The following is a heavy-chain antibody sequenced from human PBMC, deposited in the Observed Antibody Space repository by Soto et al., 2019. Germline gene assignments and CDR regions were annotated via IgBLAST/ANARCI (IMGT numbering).Heavy chain of an antibody. J-gene: IGHJ6*02. Sequence: GGSLRLSCAASGLTFSSYGMHWVRQAPGKGLEWVAVIWYDGSNKYYADSVKGRFTISRDNSKNTLYLQMNSLRAEDTAVYYCAREVITFGGVIVAEGGMDVWGQGTTVSVSS. D-gene: IGHD3-16*02. CDR1: GLTFSSYG. CDR3: AREVITFGGVIVAEGGMDV. V-gene: IGHV3-33*01. CDR2: IWYDGSNK.